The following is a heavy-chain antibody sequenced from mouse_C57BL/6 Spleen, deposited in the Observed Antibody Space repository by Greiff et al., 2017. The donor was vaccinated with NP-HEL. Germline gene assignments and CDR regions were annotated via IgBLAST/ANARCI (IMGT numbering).Heavy chain of an antibody. CDR3: ARGAPDYAMDY. CDR1: GFTFSDYY. Sequence: EVHLVESEGGLVQPGSSMKLSCTASGFTFSDYYMAWVRQVPEKGLEWVANINYDGSSTYYLDSLKSRFIISRDNAKNILYLQMSSLKSEDTATYYCARGAPDYAMDYWGQGTSVTVSS. CDR2: INYDGSST. D-gene: IGHD1-3*01. J-gene: IGHJ4*01. V-gene: IGHV5-16*01.